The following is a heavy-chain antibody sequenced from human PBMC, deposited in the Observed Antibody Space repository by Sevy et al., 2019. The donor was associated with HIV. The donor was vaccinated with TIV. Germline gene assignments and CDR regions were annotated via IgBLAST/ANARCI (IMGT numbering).Heavy chain of an antibody. V-gene: IGHV3-30-3*01. D-gene: IGHD3-22*01. Sequence: GGSLRLSCAASGFTFSSYAMHWVRQAPGKGLEWVAVISYDGSNKYYADSVKGRFTICRDNSKNTLYLQMNSLRAEDTAVYYCARSSVYDSSGYPPDYWGQGTLVTVSS. CDR1: GFTFSSYA. CDR2: ISYDGSNK. J-gene: IGHJ4*02. CDR3: ARSSVYDSSGYPPDY.